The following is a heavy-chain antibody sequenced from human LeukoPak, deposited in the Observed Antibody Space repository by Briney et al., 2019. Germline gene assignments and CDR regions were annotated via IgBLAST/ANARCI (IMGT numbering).Heavy chain of an antibody. D-gene: IGHD3-10*01. J-gene: IGHJ4*02. V-gene: IGHV3-30*18. CDR3: AKTQLAPYYFDY. CDR2: ISYDGSNK. Sequence: GGSLRLSCAASGFTFSSYGMHWVRQAPGKGLEWVAVISYDGSNKYYADSVKGRFTISRDNSRNTLYLQMNSLRAEDTAVYYCAKTQLAPYYFDYWGQGTLVTVSS. CDR1: GFTFSSYG.